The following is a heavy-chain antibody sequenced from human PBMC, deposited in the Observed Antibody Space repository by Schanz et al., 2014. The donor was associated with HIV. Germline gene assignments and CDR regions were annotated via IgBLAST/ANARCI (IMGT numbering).Heavy chain of an antibody. Sequence: QEQLVESGGGVVQPGKSLRLSCAASGFTFRNFGMHWVRQAPGKGLEWVAVISYDGSYKYYADSVKGRFTISRDNSKNTLYLQMNSLRAEDTAVYYCARDWRPNYDFWSGSIGVIGMNVWGQGTTVTVSS. CDR2: ISYDGSYK. D-gene: IGHD3-3*01. CDR3: ARDWRPNYDFWSGSIGVIGMNV. J-gene: IGHJ6*02. CDR1: GFTFRNFG. V-gene: IGHV3-33*05.